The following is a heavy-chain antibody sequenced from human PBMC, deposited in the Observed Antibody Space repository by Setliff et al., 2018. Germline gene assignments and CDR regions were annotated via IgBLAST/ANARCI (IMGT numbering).Heavy chain of an antibody. CDR2: INPNSGGT. D-gene: IGHD3-3*01. V-gene: IGHV1-2*04. Sequence: ASVKVSCKASGYTFTGYYMHWVRQAPGQGLEWMGWINPNSGGTNYAQKFQGWVTMTRDTSISAAYMELSRLRSDDTAVYYCARGRDFWSGYLVYWGQGTLVTVAS. J-gene: IGHJ4*02. CDR3: ARGRDFWSGYLVY. CDR1: GYTFTGYY.